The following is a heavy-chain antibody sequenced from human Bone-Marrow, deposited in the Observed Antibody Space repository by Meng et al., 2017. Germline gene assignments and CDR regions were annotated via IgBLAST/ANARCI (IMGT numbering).Heavy chain of an antibody. Sequence: EVQLVESGGGLVQPGGSLRRSCAASGFTFSSYWMHWVRQAPGKGLVWVSRINSDGSSTSFADSVKGRFTISRDNAKNTLYLQMNSLRAEDTAVYYCARGVGFGELVDYWGQGTLVTVSS. CDR1: GFTFSSYW. V-gene: IGHV3-74*01. J-gene: IGHJ4*02. CDR3: ARGVGFGELVDY. CDR2: INSDGSST. D-gene: IGHD3-10*01.